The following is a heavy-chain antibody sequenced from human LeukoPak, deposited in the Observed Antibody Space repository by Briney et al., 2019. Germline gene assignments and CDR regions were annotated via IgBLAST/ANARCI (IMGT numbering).Heavy chain of an antibody. CDR3: ARAPMAYGGKSGPPFIDY. V-gene: IGHV1-18*04. CDR1: GYTFTNYG. J-gene: IGHJ4*02. CDR2: ISADIGNT. Sequence: ASVKVSCKASGYTFTNYGISWVRQAPGQGLEWMGWISADIGNTNYAQKVQGRVTMTTDTSTSTAYMELRSLRSDDTAVYYCARAPMAYGGKSGPPFIDYWGQGTLVTVSS. D-gene: IGHD4-23*01.